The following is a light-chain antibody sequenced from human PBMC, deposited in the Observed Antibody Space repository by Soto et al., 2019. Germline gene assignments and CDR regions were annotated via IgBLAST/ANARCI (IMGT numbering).Light chain of an antibody. CDR1: QSISSY. CDR3: QQSYSTPGT. Sequence: DIQMTQSPSSLSASVGDRVTITCRASQSISSYLNWYQQKPGKAPKLLIYAASSLQSGVPSRFSGSGSGTDFTFTIGSLQPEDFATYYCQQSYSTPGTFGQGTKVEIK. V-gene: IGKV1-39*01. CDR2: AAS. J-gene: IGKJ1*01.